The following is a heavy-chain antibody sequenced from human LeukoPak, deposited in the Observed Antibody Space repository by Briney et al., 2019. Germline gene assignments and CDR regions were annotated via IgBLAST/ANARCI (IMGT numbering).Heavy chain of an antibody. CDR2: IGAYNGDT. D-gene: IGHD2-15*01. Sequence: ASVKVSCKPSGYTFTTFGISRVRQAPGQGLEWMGWIGAYNGDTNYAQKFQGRVTMITDTSTSTAYMDLRSLRSDDTAVYYCTRDHCRGDNCPSFDYWGQGTLVTVSS. CDR3: TRDHCRGDNCPSFDY. J-gene: IGHJ4*02. CDR1: GYTFTTFG. V-gene: IGHV1-18*04.